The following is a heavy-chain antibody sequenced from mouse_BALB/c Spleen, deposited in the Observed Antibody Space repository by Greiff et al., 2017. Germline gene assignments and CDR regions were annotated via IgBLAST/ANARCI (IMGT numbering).Heavy chain of an antibody. CDR1: GFSLTSYG. V-gene: IGHV2-6-2*01. CDR2: IWSDGST. Sequence: VQLQQSGPDLVAPSQSLSITCTVSGFSLTSYGVHWVRQPPGKGLEWLVVIWSDGSTTYNSALKSRLSISKDNSKSQVFLKMNSLQTDDTAMYYCARHGSARDHYYAMDYWGQGTSVTVSS. D-gene: IGHD3-3*01. J-gene: IGHJ4*01. CDR3: ARHGSARDHYYAMDY.